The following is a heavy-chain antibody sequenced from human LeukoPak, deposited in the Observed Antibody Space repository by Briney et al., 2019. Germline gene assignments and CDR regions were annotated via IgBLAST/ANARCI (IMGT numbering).Heavy chain of an antibody. CDR2: ISGSGGST. CDR1: GFTFSSYA. CDR3: AKVDSWPDAFDI. Sequence: PGGSLRLSCAASGFTFSSYAMSWVRQAPGKGLEWVSAISGSGGSTYYADSVKGRFTISRDNSKNTLYLQTNSLRAEDTAVYYCAKVDSWPDAFDIWGQGTMVTVSS. J-gene: IGHJ3*02. D-gene: IGHD6-13*01. V-gene: IGHV3-23*01.